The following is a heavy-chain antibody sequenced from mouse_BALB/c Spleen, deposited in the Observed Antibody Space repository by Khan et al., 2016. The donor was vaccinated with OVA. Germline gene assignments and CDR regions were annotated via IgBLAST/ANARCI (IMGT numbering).Heavy chain of an antibody. Sequence: QVQLKQSGTELVRPGASVKLSCKASGYTFTSYWMNWVKQRPGHGLEWIGRIDPSDSETHYNQLFKDKATLTVDKYSSTSYIQLSSLTSEDSSVYYCARREKYGYDPSWFAYWGQGTLVTVSA. J-gene: IGHJ3*01. CDR1: GYTFTSYW. D-gene: IGHD2-2*01. V-gene: IGHV1-61*01. CDR3: ARREKYGYDPSWFAY. CDR2: IDPSDSET.